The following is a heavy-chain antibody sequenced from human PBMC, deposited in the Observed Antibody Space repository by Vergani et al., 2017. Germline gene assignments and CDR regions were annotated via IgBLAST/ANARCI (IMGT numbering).Heavy chain of an antibody. CDR2: ISGSGGST. J-gene: IGHJ5*02. V-gene: IGHV3-23*01. CDR3: AKRPLDGDFWSGYYNWFDP. D-gene: IGHD3-3*01. Sequence: EVQLLESGGGLVQPGGSLRLSCAASGFTFSSYAMSWVRQAPGKGLEWVSAISGSGGSTYYADSVKGRFTITRDNSKNTLYLQMNSLRAEDTAVYYCAKRPLDGDFWSGYYNWFDPWGQGTLVTVSS. CDR1: GFTFSSYA.